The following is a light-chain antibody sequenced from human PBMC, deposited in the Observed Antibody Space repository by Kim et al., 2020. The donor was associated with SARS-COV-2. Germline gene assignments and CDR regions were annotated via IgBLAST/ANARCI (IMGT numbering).Light chain of an antibody. CDR1: QNVLYSSNNKNY. Sequence: DIVMTQSPDSLAVSLGERATINCKSSQNVLYSSNNKNYLAWYQQKPGQPPKLLIYWASTRESGVPDRFSGSGSGTDFTLTIRSLQAEDVAVYYCEQYYSTPCTFGGGTKVDIK. V-gene: IGKV4-1*01. CDR2: WAS. CDR3: EQYYSTPCT. J-gene: IGKJ4*01.